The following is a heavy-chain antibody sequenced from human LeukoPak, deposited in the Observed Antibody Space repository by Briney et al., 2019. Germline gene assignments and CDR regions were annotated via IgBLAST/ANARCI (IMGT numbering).Heavy chain of an antibody. CDR1: GGSINSRSYY. J-gene: IGHJ6*03. D-gene: IGHD4-17*01. CDR3: ARRATTVTTGYYYYYMDV. CDR2: VYYGGTT. Sequence: SETLSLTCTVSGGSINSRSYYWGWIRQPPGKGLEWIGSVYYGGTTYYNPSLKSRVTISEDTSKNQFSLKLSSVTAADTAVYYCARRATTVTTGYYYYYMDVWGKGTTVTASS. V-gene: IGHV4-39*01.